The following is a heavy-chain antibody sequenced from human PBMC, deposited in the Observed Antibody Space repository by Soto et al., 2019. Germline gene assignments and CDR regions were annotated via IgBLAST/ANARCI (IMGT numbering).Heavy chain of an antibody. V-gene: IGHV3-9*01. CDR1: GFTFDDYA. D-gene: IGHD6-13*01. Sequence: LRLSCAASGFTFDDYAMHWVRQAPGKGLEWVSGISWNSGSIGYADSVKGRFTISRDNAKNSLYLQMNSLRAEDTALYYCAKDIGIAAAGRFDYWGQGTLVTVSS. CDR2: ISWNSGSI. J-gene: IGHJ4*02. CDR3: AKDIGIAAAGRFDY.